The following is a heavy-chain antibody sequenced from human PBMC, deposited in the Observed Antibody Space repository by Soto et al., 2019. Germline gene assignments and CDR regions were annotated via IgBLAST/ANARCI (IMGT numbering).Heavy chain of an antibody. V-gene: IGHV3-15*01. CDR3: TTDHPLWFGESLSYGMDV. J-gene: IGHJ6*02. Sequence: GGSLRLSCAASGFTFSNAWMSWVRQAPGKGLEWVGRIKSKTDGGTTDYAAPVKGRFTISRDDSKNTLYLQMNSLKTEDTAVYYCTTDHPLWFGESLSYGMDVWGQGTTVTSP. D-gene: IGHD3-10*01. CDR2: IKSKTDGGTT. CDR1: GFTFSNAW.